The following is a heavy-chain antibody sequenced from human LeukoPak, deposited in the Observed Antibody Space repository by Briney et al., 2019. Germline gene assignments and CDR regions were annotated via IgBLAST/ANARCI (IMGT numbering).Heavy chain of an antibody. CDR2: IYSGGTT. V-gene: IGHV3-53*01. D-gene: IGHD6-13*01. J-gene: IGHJ4*02. CDR1: GFTVSSNY. Sequence: GGSQRLSCAASGFTVSSNYMSWVRQAPGKGLEWVSVIYSGGTTNYADSVKGRFTISRDNSKNTLFLQMNSLRAEDTAVYHCARGGYSSSWYHFDYWGQGTLVTVSS. CDR3: ARGGYSSSWYHFDY.